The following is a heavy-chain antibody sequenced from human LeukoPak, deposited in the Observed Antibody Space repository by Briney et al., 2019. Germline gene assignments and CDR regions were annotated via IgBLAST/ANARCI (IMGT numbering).Heavy chain of an antibody. CDR2: IVVGSGNT. D-gene: IGHD3-22*01. CDR3: AAVLGYYGSSGYYRNDY. Sequence: GTSVKVSCKASGFTFTSSAVQWVRQARGQRLEWIGWIVVGSGNTNYAQKFQERVTITRDMSTSTAYMELSSLRSEDTAVYYCAAVLGYYGSSGYYRNDYWGQGTLVTVSS. CDR1: GFTFTSSA. V-gene: IGHV1-58*01. J-gene: IGHJ4*02.